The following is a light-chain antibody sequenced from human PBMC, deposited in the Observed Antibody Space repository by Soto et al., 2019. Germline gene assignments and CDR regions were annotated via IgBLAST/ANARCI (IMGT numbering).Light chain of an antibody. V-gene: IGLV4-69*01. CDR3: QTWGTGIHYG. CDR2: LNSDGSH. Sequence: QLVLTQSPSASASLGASVKLTCTLSSGHSSYAIAWHQQQPETGPRYLMKLNSDGSHSKGDGIPDRFSGSSSGAERYLTISSLQSEDEADYYCQTWGTGIHYGFGTGTKLTVL. J-gene: IGLJ1*01. CDR1: SGHSSYA.